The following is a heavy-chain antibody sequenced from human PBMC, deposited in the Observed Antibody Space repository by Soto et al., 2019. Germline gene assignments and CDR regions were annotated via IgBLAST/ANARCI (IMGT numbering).Heavy chain of an antibody. J-gene: IGHJ6*02. Sequence: ASVKVSCKSSGYTFIMHSITGVRQSGLRGLDGMGRISAYNGNTNYAQKLQGRVTMTTDTSTNTAYMELRNLRSDDTAVYYCARGAFCGGAPGCRDMDVWGQGTTVTVSS. V-gene: IGHV1-18*01. CDR3: ARGAFCGGAPGCRDMDV. D-gene: IGHD2-21*01. CDR1: GYTFIMHS. CDR2: ISAYNGNT.